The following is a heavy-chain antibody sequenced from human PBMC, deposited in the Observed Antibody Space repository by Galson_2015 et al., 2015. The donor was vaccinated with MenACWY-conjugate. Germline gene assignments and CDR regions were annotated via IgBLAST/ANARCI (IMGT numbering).Heavy chain of an antibody. Sequence: SETLSLTCSVSGFSISSGFYWGWIRQSPGKGLEWMGTIDHRGYTYENPSLKSRITISVDTSRNQFSLRLTSMTAADTAVFYCARTGRMAVALSYFDSWGQGTLVTVSA. CDR3: ARTGRMAVALSYFDS. J-gene: IGHJ4*02. CDR2: IDHRGYT. CDR1: GFSISSGFY. D-gene: IGHD6-19*01. V-gene: IGHV4-38-2*01.